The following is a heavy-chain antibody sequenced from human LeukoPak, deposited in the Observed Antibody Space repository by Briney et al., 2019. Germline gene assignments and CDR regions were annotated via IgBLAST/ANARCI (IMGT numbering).Heavy chain of an antibody. D-gene: IGHD5-18*01. Sequence: SVKVSCKASGGTFSSYAISWVRQAPGQGLEWMGGIIPIFGTANYAQKFQGRVTITTDESTSTAYMELSSLRSEDTAVYYCARGRGYSYGYIYYYYYMDVWGKGPTVTVSS. CDR3: ARGRGYSYGYIYYYYYMDV. V-gene: IGHV1-69*05. CDR2: IIPIFGTA. CDR1: GGTFSSYA. J-gene: IGHJ6*03.